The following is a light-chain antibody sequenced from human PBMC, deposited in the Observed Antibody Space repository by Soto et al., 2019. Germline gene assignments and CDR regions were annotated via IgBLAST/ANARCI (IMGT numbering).Light chain of an antibody. CDR2: GAS. V-gene: IGKV3-20*01. CDR1: QSVSSSY. Sequence: EFVLTQSPGTLSLSPGERATLSCRASQSVSSSYLAWYQQKPGQAPRLLIYGASSRATGIPDRFSGSGSGTDFTLTISKLEPEDFAVYYCQKYGSSPGTFGQGTKVEIK. CDR3: QKYGSSPGT. J-gene: IGKJ1*01.